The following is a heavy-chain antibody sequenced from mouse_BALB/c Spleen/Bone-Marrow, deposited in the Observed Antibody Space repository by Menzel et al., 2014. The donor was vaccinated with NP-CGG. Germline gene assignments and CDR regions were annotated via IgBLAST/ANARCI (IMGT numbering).Heavy chain of an antibody. Sequence: EVKLVESGAELVKLGASVKLSCTASGFNIKDTYMHWVKQRPEQGLEWIGRIDPANGNTKYDPKFQGKATITADTSSNTAYLQLSSLTSEDTAVYYCALLLRYYAMDYWGQGTSVTVSS. CDR1: GFNIKDTY. V-gene: IGHV14-3*02. CDR3: ALLLRYYAMDY. J-gene: IGHJ4*01. D-gene: IGHD1-1*01. CDR2: IDPANGNT.